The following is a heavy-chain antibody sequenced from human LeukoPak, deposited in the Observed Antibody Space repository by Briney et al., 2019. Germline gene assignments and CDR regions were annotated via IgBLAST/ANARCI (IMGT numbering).Heavy chain of an antibody. CDR1: GGSISSYY. D-gene: IGHD3-3*01. J-gene: IGHJ4*02. Sequence: SSETLSLTCTVSGGSISSYYWSWIRQPPGKRLEWIGHIYYSGSTNYNPSLKSRVTISVDTSKNQFSLKLSSVTAADTAVYYCASRSSIWSGYQDTLYYFDSWGQGTLVTVCS. CDR3: ASRSSIWSGYQDTLYYFDS. V-gene: IGHV4-59*01. CDR2: IYYSGST.